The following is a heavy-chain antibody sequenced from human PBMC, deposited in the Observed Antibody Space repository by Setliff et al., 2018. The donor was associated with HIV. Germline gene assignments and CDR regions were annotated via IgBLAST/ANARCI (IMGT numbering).Heavy chain of an antibody. CDR2: IYHTGST. CDR1: DGSISSYY. J-gene: IGHJ4*02. CDR3: ARDGGSSGWYFVLGYSDY. Sequence: KTSETLSLTCTVSDGSISSYYWSWIRQPAGEGLEWIGSIYHTGSTYYKPSLKSRVTISVDTSKNQFSLKLNSVTAADTAMYYCARDGGSSGWYFVLGYSDYWGPGTLVTVSS. V-gene: IGHV4-59*05. D-gene: IGHD6-19*01.